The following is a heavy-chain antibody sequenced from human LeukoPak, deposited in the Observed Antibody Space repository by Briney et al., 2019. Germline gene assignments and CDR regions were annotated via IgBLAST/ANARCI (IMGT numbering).Heavy chain of an antibody. Sequence: GASVKVSCKASGYTFSGHYLHWVRQAPGQGLEWMGRINPNSGGTKYAQKFQNRVTMTSDTSVSTAYMELSRLRSDDTAVYYCARVGGDIVVVPAATDYYYYGMDVWGQGTTVTVSS. CDR3: ARVGGDIVVVPAATDYYYYGMDV. V-gene: IGHV1-2*06. CDR1: GYTFSGHY. D-gene: IGHD2-2*01. CDR2: INPNSGGT. J-gene: IGHJ6*02.